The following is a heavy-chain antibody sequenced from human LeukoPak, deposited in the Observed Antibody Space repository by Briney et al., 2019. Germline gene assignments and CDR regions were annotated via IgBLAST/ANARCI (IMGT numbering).Heavy chain of an antibody. CDR2: IGSDGGGI. V-gene: IGHV3-23*01. CDR3: ARCITAAWDWFDP. Sequence: GGSLRLSCVASGFSFSTFAMIWVRQAPGKGLEWVSVIGSDGGGIHYADSVRGRFTVSRDNSKNTLYLQMNSLRPEDTAIYYCARCITAAWDWFDPWGQGTLVTVSS. D-gene: IGHD6-13*01. J-gene: IGHJ5*02. CDR1: GFSFSTFA.